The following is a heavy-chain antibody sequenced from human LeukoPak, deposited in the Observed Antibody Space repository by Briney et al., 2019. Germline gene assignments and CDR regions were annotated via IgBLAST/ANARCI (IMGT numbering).Heavy chain of an antibody. CDR1: GFSFSRYG. J-gene: IGHJ4*02. V-gene: IGHV3-30*18. CDR3: AKSFYRNYVR. D-gene: IGHD4-11*01. CDR2: ISYDGSKK. Sequence: GRSLRLSCVASGFSFSRYGMHWVRQAPGKGLEWVAVISYDGSKKYYADSVKGRFTISRDNSKNTLYLQMNSLRAEDTAVYYCAKSFYRNYVRWGQGTLVTVSS.